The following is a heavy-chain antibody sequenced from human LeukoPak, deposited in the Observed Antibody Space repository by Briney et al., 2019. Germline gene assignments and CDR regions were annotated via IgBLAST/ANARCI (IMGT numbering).Heavy chain of an antibody. D-gene: IGHD6-19*01. CDR3: ATVHSSGWYTLFDY. CDR1: GYTFTSYG. J-gene: IGHJ4*02. V-gene: IGHV1-2*02. Sequence: ASVKVSCKASGYTFTSYGISWVRQAPGQGLEWMGWINPNSGGTNYAQKFQGRVTMTRDTSISTAYMELSRLRSDDTAVYYCATVHSSGWYTLFDYWGQGTLVTVAS. CDR2: INPNSGGT.